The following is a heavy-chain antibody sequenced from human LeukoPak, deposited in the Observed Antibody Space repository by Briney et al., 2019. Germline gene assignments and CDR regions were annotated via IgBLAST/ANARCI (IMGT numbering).Heavy chain of an antibody. V-gene: IGHV3-21*01. CDR1: GFTFSNYD. J-gene: IGHJ4*02. CDR2: ISSGSSYI. Sequence: GGSLRLSCAVSGFTFSNYDMNWVRQAPGKGLEWVSSISSGSSYIYYTDSVKGRFTISRDNAKNSVYLQLNSLRAEDTALYYCAAVIDYWGQGTLVTVSS. CDR3: AAVIDY.